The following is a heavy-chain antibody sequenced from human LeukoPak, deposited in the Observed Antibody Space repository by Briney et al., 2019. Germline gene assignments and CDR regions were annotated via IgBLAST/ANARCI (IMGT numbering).Heavy chain of an antibody. Sequence: GGSLRLSCAASGFTFSNYTMHWVRQAPGKGLEWVAVISYDGSNKYYADSAKGRFTISRDNSKNTLYLQMNSLRAEDTAVYYCARGAHFQNGGNSYFDYWGQGILVTVSS. CDR1: GFTFSNYT. V-gene: IGHV3-30*04. CDR2: ISYDGSNK. CDR3: ARGAHFQNGGNSYFDY. D-gene: IGHD4-23*01. J-gene: IGHJ4*02.